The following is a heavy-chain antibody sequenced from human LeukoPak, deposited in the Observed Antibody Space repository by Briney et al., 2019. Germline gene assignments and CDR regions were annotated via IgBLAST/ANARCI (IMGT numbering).Heavy chain of an antibody. CDR2: IYYSGST. Sequence: SETLSLTCTVSGGSISSGGYYWSWIRRHPGKGLEWIGYIYYSGSTYYNPSLKSRVTISVDTSKNQFSLKLSSVTAADTAVYYCVRDRGDYGLDYWGQGTLVTVSS. J-gene: IGHJ4*02. D-gene: IGHD4-17*01. CDR1: GGSISSGGYY. V-gene: IGHV4-31*03. CDR3: VRDRGDYGLDY.